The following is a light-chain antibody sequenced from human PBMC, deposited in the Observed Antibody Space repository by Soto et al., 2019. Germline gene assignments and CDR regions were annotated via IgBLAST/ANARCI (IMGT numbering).Light chain of an antibody. CDR3: QQYASSPRT. V-gene: IGKV3-20*01. CDR2: GAS. Sequence: EIVLTQSPGTLSLSPGERATLSCRASQSVSSSSLAWYQQKPGQAPRLLISGASSRAADIPDRFSGSGSGTDFTLTINRLEPEDFAVYYCQQYASSPRTFGQGTKVEIK. J-gene: IGKJ1*01. CDR1: QSVSSSS.